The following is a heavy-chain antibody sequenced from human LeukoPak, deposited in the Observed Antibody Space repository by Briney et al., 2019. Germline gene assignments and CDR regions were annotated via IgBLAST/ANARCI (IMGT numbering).Heavy chain of an antibody. D-gene: IGHD3-3*01. CDR1: GDSISTFY. Sequence: SETLSLTCTVSGDSISTFYWNWIRQPPGKGLEWIGHIYYSGSTNYNPSLKSRVTISVDTSKNQFSLKLSSVTAADTAVYYCARGTWSGYSFDYWGQGTLVTVSS. J-gene: IGHJ4*02. CDR2: IYYSGST. V-gene: IGHV4-59*08. CDR3: ARGTWSGYSFDY.